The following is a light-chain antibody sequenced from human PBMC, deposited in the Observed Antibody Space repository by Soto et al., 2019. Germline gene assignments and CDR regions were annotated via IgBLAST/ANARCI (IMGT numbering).Light chain of an antibody. CDR2: VNS. Sequence: QSVLTQPPSVSGAPGKRVTISCTGSSSNIGAGYDVHWYQQLPGTAPKLLIYVNSNRPSGVPDRFSGSKSGTSASLAITGLQAEDEADYYCQSYDSSLSAHVVFGGGTKLTVL. CDR1: SSNIGAGYD. CDR3: QSYDSSLSAHVV. J-gene: IGLJ2*01. V-gene: IGLV1-40*01.